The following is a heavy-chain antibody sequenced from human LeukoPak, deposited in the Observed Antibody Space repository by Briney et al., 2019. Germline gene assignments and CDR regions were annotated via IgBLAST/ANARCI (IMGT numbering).Heavy chain of an antibody. CDR2: ISHDGSNK. J-gene: IGHJ4*02. Sequence: GGSLRLSCAVSGFTFRNNYMHWVRQAPGKGLEWVAVISHDGSNKYYADSMKGRFSISRDNSKNTLDLQMNRLIPEDTAVYYCATGNTDDYWGQGTLVTVSS. CDR1: GFTFRNNY. D-gene: IGHD1-14*01. CDR3: ATGNTDDY. V-gene: IGHV3-30-3*01.